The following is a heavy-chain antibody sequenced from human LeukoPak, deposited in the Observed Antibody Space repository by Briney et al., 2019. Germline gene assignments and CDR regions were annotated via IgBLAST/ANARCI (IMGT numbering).Heavy chain of an antibody. D-gene: IGHD6-13*01. CDR1: GYTFTSYD. V-gene: IGHV1-8*01. CDR2: MNPNSGNT. CDR3: ARGLRREQQLLRAFDY. Sequence: GASVKVSCKASGYTFTSYDINWVRQATGQGLEWMGWMNPNSGNTGYAQKFQGGVTMTSNTSISTAYMELSSLRSEDTAVYYCARGLRREQQLLRAFDYWGQGTPVTVSS. J-gene: IGHJ4*02.